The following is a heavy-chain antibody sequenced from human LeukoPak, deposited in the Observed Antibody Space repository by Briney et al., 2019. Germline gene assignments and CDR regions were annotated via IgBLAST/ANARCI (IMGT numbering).Heavy chain of an antibody. CDR1: GGSIGSSSYY. J-gene: IGHJ4*02. CDR2: IYYSGTT. CDR3: ARGGYSFAI. Sequence: SETLSLTCTVSGGSIGSSSYYWGWIRQPPGKGLEWIGIIYYSGTTYYNPSLKSRVTISVDTSKNQFSLKLSSVTAADTAVFYCARGGYSFAIWGQGTLVTVSS. D-gene: IGHD5-18*01. V-gene: IGHV4-39*07.